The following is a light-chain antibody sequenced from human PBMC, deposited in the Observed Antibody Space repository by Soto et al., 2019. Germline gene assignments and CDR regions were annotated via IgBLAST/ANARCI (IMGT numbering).Light chain of an antibody. CDR3: QQYGSSPLT. CDR1: QSVSSGY. Sequence: EIVLTQSPATLSLSPGERATLYCRASQSVSSGYLAWYQQKPGQAPSLLIYDTSGRATGIPDRFSGSGSGTDFTLTISRLEPEDFAVYSCQQYGSSPLTFGQGTRLEIK. J-gene: IGKJ5*01. V-gene: IGKV3-20*01. CDR2: DTS.